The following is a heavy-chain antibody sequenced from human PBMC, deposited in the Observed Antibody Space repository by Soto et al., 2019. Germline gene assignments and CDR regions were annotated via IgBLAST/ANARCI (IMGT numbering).Heavy chain of an antibody. CDR2: ISGSGGST. D-gene: IGHD6-6*01. J-gene: IGHJ6*02. CDR3: AKNGGLAARPTIFYYGMDV. V-gene: IGHV3-23*01. CDR1: GLTFRSYA. Sequence: GGSLRLSCAASGLTFRSYAMSWVRQAPGKGLEWVSAISGSGGSTYYADSVKGRFTISRDNSKNTLYLQMNSLRAEYSAVCYCAKNGGLAARPTIFYYGMDVWGQGTTVTVSS.